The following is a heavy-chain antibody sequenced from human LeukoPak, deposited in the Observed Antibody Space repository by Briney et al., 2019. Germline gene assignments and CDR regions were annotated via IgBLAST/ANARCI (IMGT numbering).Heavy chain of an antibody. CDR1: GFTFSSYE. Sequence: PGGSLRLSCAASGFTFSSYEMNWVRQAPGKGLEWVSSISGSSSYIYYADSLKGRFTVSRDNARNSLYLQMNSLRAEDTAVYYCARDRIPYCSGGSCSYLDYWGQGTLVTVSS. CDR2: ISGSSSYI. D-gene: IGHD2-15*01. CDR3: ARDRIPYCSGGSCSYLDY. J-gene: IGHJ4*02. V-gene: IGHV3-21*01.